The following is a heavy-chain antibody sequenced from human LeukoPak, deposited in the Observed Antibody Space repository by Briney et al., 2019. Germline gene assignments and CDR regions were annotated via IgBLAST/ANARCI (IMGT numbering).Heavy chain of an antibody. D-gene: IGHD3-9*01. CDR3: TKDYCGKFCSAV. CDR1: GFTVSSNY. CDR2: IYSGGST. J-gene: IGHJ6*02. V-gene: IGHV3-53*01. Sequence: GGSLRLSCAASGFTVSSNYMSWVRQAPGKGLEWVSVIYSGGSTYYVDSVKGRFTISRDNSKNTLYLQMNSLRAEDTAKYYCTKDYCGKFCSAVWGQGTTVTVSS.